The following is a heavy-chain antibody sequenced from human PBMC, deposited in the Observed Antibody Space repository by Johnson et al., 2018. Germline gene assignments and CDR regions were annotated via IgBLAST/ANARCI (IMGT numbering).Heavy chain of an antibody. Sequence: EVQLLESGGGLVQPGGSLRLSCAASGFPFSTYWMNWVRQAPGKGLEWVANIKPDGSEKYYVNSVKGRFTLARDNAKNSLYLQLNSLRAEDTAVYYCVRPGEVEAATAGFDIWGKGT. V-gene: IGHV3-7*01. CDR2: IKPDGSEK. J-gene: IGHJ3*02. D-gene: IGHD2-15*01. CDR1: GFPFSTYW. CDR3: VRPGEVEAATAGFDI.